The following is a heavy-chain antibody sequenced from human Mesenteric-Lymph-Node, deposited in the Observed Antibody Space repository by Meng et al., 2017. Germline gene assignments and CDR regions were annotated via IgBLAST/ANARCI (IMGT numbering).Heavy chain of an antibody. J-gene: IGHJ4*01. CDR2: VYYSGAT. CDR3: ARDYRYQLL. Sequence: SETLSLTCSVSGGSISSTNYYWAWIRQPPGKGLEWIGSVYYSGATYYNPSLESRVTISADTSKNQFSLRLSSVTAADTAVYYCARDYRYQLLWGHGTLVTVSS. CDR1: GGSISSTNYY. D-gene: IGHD2-2*01. V-gene: IGHV4-39*07.